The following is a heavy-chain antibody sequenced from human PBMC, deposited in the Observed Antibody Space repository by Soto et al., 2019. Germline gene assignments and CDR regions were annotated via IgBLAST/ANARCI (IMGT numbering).Heavy chain of an antibody. CDR2: IDPGDTYA. V-gene: IGHV5-10-1*01. D-gene: IGHD2-8*01. J-gene: IGHJ5*02. CDR3: ARIYCTTTACDSWFDP. Sequence: GESLKISCTGFGYTFTTFWISWVRQMPGKGLEWMGRIDPGDTYATYSPAFQGHVTISADKATSTAYLQWSSLKASDTAMYFCARIYCTTTACDSWFDPWGQGTLVTVYS. CDR1: GYTFTTFW.